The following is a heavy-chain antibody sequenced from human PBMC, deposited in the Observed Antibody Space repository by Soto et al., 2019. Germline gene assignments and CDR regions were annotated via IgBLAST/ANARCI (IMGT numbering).Heavy chain of an antibody. CDR1: GGTFSSYA. CDR3: ASIEADTAMVTSEYVQH. CDR2: IIPIFGTA. Sequence: QVQLVQSGAEVKKPGSSVKVSCKASGGTFSSYAISWVRQAPGQGLEWMGGIIPIFGTANYAQKFQGRVTTTADESTSTAYMELSSLRSDDTDVYYCASIEADTAMVTSEYVQHWGQGNLVTGSS. V-gene: IGHV1-69*12. D-gene: IGHD5-18*01. J-gene: IGHJ1*01.